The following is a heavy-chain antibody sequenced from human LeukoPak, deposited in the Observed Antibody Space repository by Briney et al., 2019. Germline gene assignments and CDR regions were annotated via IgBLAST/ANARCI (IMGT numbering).Heavy chain of an antibody. D-gene: IGHD3-22*01. CDR1: GGSFRGYY. Sequence: PSETLSLTCAVYGGSFRGYYWSGIRQPPGKGLEWMGEINHSGSTNYNPSLNNRSTISVDTPKNQFSLQQRSVTAAETAVYYCVSKYYYDSRVKVDYWGQGTLVTVSS. V-gene: IGHV4-34*01. J-gene: IGHJ4*02. CDR2: INHSGST. CDR3: VSKYYYDSRVKVDY.